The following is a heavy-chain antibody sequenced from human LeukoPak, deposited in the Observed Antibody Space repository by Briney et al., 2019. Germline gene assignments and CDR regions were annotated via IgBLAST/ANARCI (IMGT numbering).Heavy chain of an antibody. CDR2: ISGSGGST. J-gene: IGHJ4*01. V-gene: IGHV3-23*01. CDR3: AKEWTDGSSGWYAYDY. D-gene: IGHD6-19*01. CDR1: GFTFSIYA. Sequence: GGSLRLSCAASGFTFSIYATSWVRQAPGKGLEWVSAISGSGGSTYYADSVKGRFTISRDNSKNTPYLQMNSLRAEDTAIYYCAKEWTDGSSGWYAYDYWGQGTLVTVSS.